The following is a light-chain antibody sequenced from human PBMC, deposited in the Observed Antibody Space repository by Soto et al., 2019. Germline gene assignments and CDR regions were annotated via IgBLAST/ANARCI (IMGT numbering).Light chain of an antibody. J-gene: IGKJ5*01. CDR1: QSVSSSY. CDR2: GAS. V-gene: IGKV3-20*01. CDR3: QQHGTSPIT. Sequence: EVVWTQSPGTLSLSPGERATLSCRSSQSVSSSYLAWYQQKPGQAPRLLIYGASSRATGIPDRFSGTGSETDFTLTISRLEPEDFAVYYCQQHGTSPITFGQGTRLEI.